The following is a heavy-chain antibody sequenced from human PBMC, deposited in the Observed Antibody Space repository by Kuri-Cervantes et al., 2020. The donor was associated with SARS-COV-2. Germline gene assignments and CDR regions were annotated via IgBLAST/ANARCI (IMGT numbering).Heavy chain of an antibody. Sequence: SVKVSCKASGGTFSSYAITWVRQAPGQGLEWMGEIIPIFGSINYAQKFQGRVTITADKLTSTTYMELSGLRSEDTAVYYCARGAGEYYYYGMDVWGQGTTVTVSS. D-gene: IGHD3-16*01. V-gene: IGHV1-69*06. CDR1: GGTFSSYA. J-gene: IGHJ6*02. CDR3: ARGAGEYYYYGMDV. CDR2: IIPIFGSI.